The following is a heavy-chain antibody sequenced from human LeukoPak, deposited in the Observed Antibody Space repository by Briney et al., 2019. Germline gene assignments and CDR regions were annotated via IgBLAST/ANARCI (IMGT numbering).Heavy chain of an antibody. V-gene: IGHV3-7*01. Sequence: GVSLRLSCAASGFTFSSYWMSWVRQAPGKGLEWVANIKQDGSEKYYVDSVKGRFTISRDNAKNSLYLQMNSLRAEDTAVYYCARTYYYDSSGLHAFDIWGQGTMVTVSS. CDR3: ARTYYYDSSGLHAFDI. D-gene: IGHD3-22*01. J-gene: IGHJ3*02. CDR2: IKQDGSEK. CDR1: GFTFSSYW.